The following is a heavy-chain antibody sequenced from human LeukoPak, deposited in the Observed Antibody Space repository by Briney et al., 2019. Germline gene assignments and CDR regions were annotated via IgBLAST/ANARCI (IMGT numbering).Heavy chain of an antibody. V-gene: IGHV4-4*07. J-gene: IGHJ4*02. Sequence: SETLSLTCTMSGASISSYWWSWIRQPAGKGLEWIGRMYTDGDTNFNPSLKSRVAVSLDTSKNQFSLKLISVTAADTAVYYCATAPPGCGGTCAFDSWGQGTLVNVSS. CDR2: MYTDGDT. D-gene: IGHD2-15*01. CDR3: ATAPPGCGGTCAFDS. CDR1: GASISSYW.